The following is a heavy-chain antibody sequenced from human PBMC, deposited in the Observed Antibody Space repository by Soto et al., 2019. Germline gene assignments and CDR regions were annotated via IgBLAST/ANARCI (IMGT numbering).Heavy chain of an antibody. CDR1: GFTFSSYA. J-gene: IGHJ4*02. Sequence: GGSLRLSCAASGFTFSSYAMSWVRQAPGKGLEWVSAISGSGGSTYYADSVKGRFTISRDNSKNTLYLQMNSLRAEDSAVYSCAGGPYCVAFDYWGQGTLVTVSS. CDR2: ISGSGGST. V-gene: IGHV3-23*01. D-gene: IGHD2-8*02. CDR3: AGGPYCVAFDY.